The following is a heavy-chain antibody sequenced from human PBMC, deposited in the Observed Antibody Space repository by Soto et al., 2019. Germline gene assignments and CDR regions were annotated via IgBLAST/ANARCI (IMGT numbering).Heavy chain of an antibody. J-gene: IGHJ4*02. D-gene: IGHD2-15*01. CDR1: GGSIGSYY. CDR3: ARRDCSGGSCSLDY. V-gene: IGHV4-59*08. CDR2: IYYSGST. Sequence: QVQLQESGPGLVKPSETLSLTCTVSGGSIGSYYWSWIRQPPGTGLEWIGYIYYSGSTNYNPSLKSRVTISLDTSTIQFSLKLSSVTAADTAVYYGARRDCSGGSCSLDYWGQGTLVTVSS.